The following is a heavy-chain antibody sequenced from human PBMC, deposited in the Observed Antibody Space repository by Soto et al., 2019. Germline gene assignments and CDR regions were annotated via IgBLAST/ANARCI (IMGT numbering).Heavy chain of an antibody. CDR3: ARERGRPAPPYYYGMDV. CDR1: GGTFSSYA. J-gene: IGHJ6*02. Sequence: SVKVSCKASGGTFSSYAISWVRQAPGQGLEWMGGIIPIFGTANYAQKFQGRVTITADESTSTAYMELSSLRSEDTAVYYCARERGRPAPPYYYGMDVWGQGTTVTVS. D-gene: IGHD3-16*01. CDR2: IIPIFGTA. V-gene: IGHV1-69*13.